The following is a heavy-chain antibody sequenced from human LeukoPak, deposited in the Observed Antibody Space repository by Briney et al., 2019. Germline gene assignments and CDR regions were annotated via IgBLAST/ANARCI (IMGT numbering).Heavy chain of an antibody. J-gene: IGHJ4*02. D-gene: IGHD3-22*01. CDR2: IDPSDSYT. Sequence: GGSLKISCQGSGSTFTSYWITWVRQLPGKGLEWMGIIDPSDSYTNYSPSFQGHVTISADKSITTAYLQWSSLKASDTAMYYCARRDSRGYSVPPDYWGQGTLVTVSS. CDR1: GSTFTSYW. V-gene: IGHV5-10-1*01. CDR3: ARRDSRGYSVPPDY.